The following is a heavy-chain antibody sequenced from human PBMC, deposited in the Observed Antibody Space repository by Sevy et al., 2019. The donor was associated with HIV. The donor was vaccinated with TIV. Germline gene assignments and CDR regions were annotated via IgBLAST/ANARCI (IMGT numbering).Heavy chain of an antibody. CDR1: GFTFSSYA. CDR3: SGQLDYFDY. CDR2: ISGSGGST. J-gene: IGHJ4*02. D-gene: IGHD6-6*01. Sequence: GGSLRLSCAASGFTFSSYAMSWVRQAPGKGLEWVSAISGSGGSTYYADSVKGRFTISRDNSKNTLYLQMNSLGAEDTAVYYCSGQLDYFDYWGQGTLVTVSS. V-gene: IGHV3-23*01.